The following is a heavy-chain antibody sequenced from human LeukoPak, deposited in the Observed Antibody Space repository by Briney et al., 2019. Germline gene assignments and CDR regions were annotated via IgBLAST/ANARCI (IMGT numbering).Heavy chain of an antibody. V-gene: IGHV4-39*01. D-gene: IGHD2-8*01. CDR1: GDSITSTSYY. CDR3: ARHAAGVRAERWFDP. Sequence: SETLSLTCTVSGDSITSTSYYWGWIRQPPGKGLEWIGSIYYSGNTYYNPSLKSRVTISVGTSKNQFSLKLSSVTAADTAVYYCARHAAGVRAERWFDPWGQGTLVTVSS. CDR2: IYYSGNT. J-gene: IGHJ5*02.